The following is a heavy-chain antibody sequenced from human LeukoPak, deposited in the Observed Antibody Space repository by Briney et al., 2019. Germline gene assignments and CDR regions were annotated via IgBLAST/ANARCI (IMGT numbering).Heavy chain of an antibody. J-gene: IGHJ4*02. D-gene: IGHD3-22*01. CDR3: ARAGRYYDSSGYSKGHYFDY. Sequence: SETLSLTCTVSGGSISSYYWSWIRQPPGKGLEWIGYIYYSGSTNYNPSLKSRVTISVDTSKNQFSLKLSSMTAADTAVYYCARAGRYYDSSGYSKGHYFDYWGQGTLVTVSS. CDR1: GGSISSYY. V-gene: IGHV4-59*01. CDR2: IYYSGST.